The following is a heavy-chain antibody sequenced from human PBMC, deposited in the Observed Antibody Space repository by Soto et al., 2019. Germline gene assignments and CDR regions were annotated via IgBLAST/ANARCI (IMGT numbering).Heavy chain of an antibody. Sequence: GESLKISCKGSGYSFTSYWIGWVRQMPGKGLEWMGIIYPGDSDTRYSPSFQGQVTISADKSISTAYLQWSSLKASDTAMYYCARQSTVVTPEGYFDYWGQGTLVTVSS. CDR1: GYSFTSYW. J-gene: IGHJ4*02. V-gene: IGHV5-51*01. CDR2: IYPGDSDT. CDR3: ARQSTVVTPEGYFDY. D-gene: IGHD4-17*01.